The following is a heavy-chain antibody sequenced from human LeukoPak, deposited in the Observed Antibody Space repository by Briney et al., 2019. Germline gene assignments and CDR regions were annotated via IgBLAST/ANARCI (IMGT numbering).Heavy chain of an antibody. CDR2: IYYSGST. CDR1: GGSISSYY. D-gene: IGHD5-24*01. CDR3: ARLATPLFGY. Sequence: SETLSLTCTVSGGSISSYYWSWVRQPPGKGLEGIGYIYYSGSTNYNPSLKSRVTISVDTSKNQFSLKLSSVTAADTAVYYCARLATPLFGYWGQGTLVTVSS. J-gene: IGHJ4*02. V-gene: IGHV4-59*01.